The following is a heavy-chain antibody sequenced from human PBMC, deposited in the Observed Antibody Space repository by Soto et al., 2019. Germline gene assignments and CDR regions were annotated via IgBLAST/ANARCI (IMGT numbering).Heavy chain of an antibody. CDR1: GGSFSGHS. CDR3: STRAYDTNGYYRFDP. D-gene: IGHD3-22*01. J-gene: IGHJ5*01. CDR2: INHSGRV. Sequence: SETLSLTCAVYGGSFSGHSWTWIRQSPGEGLEWIGDINHSGRVNYSPSLKSRVTISLDTSKNQFSLTLSAVTAADTAMYYCSTRAYDTNGYYRFDPWGQGTLVTVSS. V-gene: IGHV4-34*01.